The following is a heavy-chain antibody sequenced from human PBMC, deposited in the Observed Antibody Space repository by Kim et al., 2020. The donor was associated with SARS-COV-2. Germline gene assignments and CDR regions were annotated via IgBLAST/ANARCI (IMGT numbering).Heavy chain of an antibody. D-gene: IGHD6-13*01. CDR3: ARQRRSSCWSNTQDAYIDL. V-gene: IGHV5-51*01. J-gene: IGHJ2*01. CDR2: IYPGDSDT. Sequence: GESLKISCQGSGYSFTSYWIGWVRQMPGKGLEWVGVIYPGDSDTRYSPSFQGQVTISADKSISTAYLQWNSLKASDTAIYFCARQRRSSCWSNTQDAYIDLSRRGTLVTVSS. CDR1: GYSFTSYW.